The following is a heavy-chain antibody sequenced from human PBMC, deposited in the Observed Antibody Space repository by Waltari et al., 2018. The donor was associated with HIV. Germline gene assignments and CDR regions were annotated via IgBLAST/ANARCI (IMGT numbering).Heavy chain of an antibody. V-gene: IGHV4-39*01. D-gene: IGHD3-9*01. CDR2: IYYTGDT. Sequence: LQMQESGPGLVKPSDNLSITCAVSGASMRSKNYYWAWIRQSPGERLEWIATIYYTGDTYFVPSLKNRTSISVDSSKNLLSLSLASVTAADTAIYYCARQHAYTSDWFSQASFFNYWGPGTLVTVSS. CDR3: ARQHAYTSDWFSQASFFNY. CDR1: GASMRSKNYY. J-gene: IGHJ1*01.